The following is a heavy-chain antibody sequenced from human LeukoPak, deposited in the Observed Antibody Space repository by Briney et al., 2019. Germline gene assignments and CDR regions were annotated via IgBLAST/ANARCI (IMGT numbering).Heavy chain of an antibody. Sequence: PGGSLRLSCAASGFPFSSYGMGWVRQAPGKGLEWVSAISGSGGSTYYADSVKGRFTISRDNSKNTLYLQMNSLRAEDTAVYYCAKLTEYGDYGVGAFDIWGQGTMVTVSS. J-gene: IGHJ3*02. CDR2: ISGSGGST. V-gene: IGHV3-23*01. CDR1: GFPFSSYG. D-gene: IGHD4-17*01. CDR3: AKLTEYGDYGVGAFDI.